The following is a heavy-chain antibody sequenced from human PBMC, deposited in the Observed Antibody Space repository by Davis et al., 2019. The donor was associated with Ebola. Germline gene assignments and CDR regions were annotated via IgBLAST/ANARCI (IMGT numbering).Heavy chain of an antibody. D-gene: IGHD3-10*01. CDR3: ARHREYYYYYYGMDV. V-gene: IGHV5-10-1*01. J-gene: IGHJ6*02. CDR1: GYSFTSYW. Sequence: GESLKISCKGSGYSFTSYWISWVRQMPGKGLEWMGRIDPSDSYTNYSPSFQGHVTISADKSISTAYLQWSSLKASDTAMYYCARHREYYYYYYGMDVWGQGTTVTVSS. CDR2: IDPSDSYT.